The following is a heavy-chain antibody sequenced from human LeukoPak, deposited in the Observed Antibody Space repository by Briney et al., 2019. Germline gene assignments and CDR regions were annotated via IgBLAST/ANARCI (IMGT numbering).Heavy chain of an antibody. D-gene: IGHD3-22*01. CDR3: AKTYYYDSSGYYFDAFDI. CDR2: ISGSGGST. V-gene: IGHV3-23*01. Sequence: GGSLRLSCAASGFTFSSYAMSWVRQAPGKGLEWVSAISGSGGSTYYADSVTGRFTISRDNSKNTLYLQMNSLRAEDTAVYYCAKTYYYDSSGYYFDAFDIRGQGTMVTVSS. CDR1: GFTFSSYA. J-gene: IGHJ3*02.